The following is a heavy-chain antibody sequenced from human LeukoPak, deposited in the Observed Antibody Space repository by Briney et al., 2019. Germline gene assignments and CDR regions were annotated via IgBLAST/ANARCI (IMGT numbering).Heavy chain of an antibody. J-gene: IGHJ4*02. D-gene: IGHD3-9*01. Sequence: GGSLRLSCAASGFTFSSYSMNWVRQAPGKGLEWVSSISSTGSYIYYADSVKGQFIISRDNAKNSLYLQVNSLRAEDTAVYYCARDTDYYDILTGYTYYFDYWGQGTLVTVSS. CDR3: ARDTDYYDILTGYTYYFDY. CDR2: ISSTGSYI. V-gene: IGHV3-21*01. CDR1: GFTFSSYS.